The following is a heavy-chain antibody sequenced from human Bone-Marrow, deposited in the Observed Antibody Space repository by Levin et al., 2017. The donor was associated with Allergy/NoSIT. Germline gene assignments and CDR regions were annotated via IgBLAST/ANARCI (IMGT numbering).Heavy chain of an antibody. V-gene: IGHV1-46*01. CDR2: INPSGGST. CDR3: ARDKYYDSSVNYYYYGMDV. CDR1: GYTFTSYY. Sequence: ASVKVSCKASGYTFTSYYMHWVRQAPGQGLEWMGIINPSGGSTSYAQKFQGRVTMTRDTSTSTVYMELSSLRSEDTAVHYCARDKYYDSSVNYYYYGMDVWGQGTTVTVSS. J-gene: IGHJ6*02. D-gene: IGHD3-22*01.